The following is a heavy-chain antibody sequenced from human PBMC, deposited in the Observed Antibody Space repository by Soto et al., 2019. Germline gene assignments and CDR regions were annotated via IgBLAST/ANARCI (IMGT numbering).Heavy chain of an antibody. V-gene: IGHV1-2*02. J-gene: IGHJ4*02. CDR3: ASEGYCSSTSCYVDY. CDR2: INPNSGGT. D-gene: IGHD2-2*01. Sequence: ASVKVSCKASGYTFTGYYMHWVRQAPGQGLEWMGWINPNSGGTNYAQKFQGRVTMTRDTSISTAYMELSRLRSDDTAVYYCASEGYCSSTSCYVDYWDQGTLVTVSS. CDR1: GYTFTGYY.